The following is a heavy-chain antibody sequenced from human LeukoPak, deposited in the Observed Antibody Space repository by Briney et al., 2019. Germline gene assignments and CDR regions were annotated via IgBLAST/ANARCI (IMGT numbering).Heavy chain of an antibody. V-gene: IGHV1-24*01. J-gene: IGHJ6*02. CDR1: GYTLTELS. CDR2: FDPEDGET. CDR3: ATDPGEIVPAAKGPRGDYCYGMDI. D-gene: IGHD2-2*01. Sequence: GAAVKVSCKASGYTLTELSMHWVRQAPGKGLEWMGGFDPEDGETTYAQKFQGRVTMTEDTSTDTAYMELNSLRSDDTAVYYCATDPGEIVPAAKGPRGDYCYGMDIWGQGTTVTVSS.